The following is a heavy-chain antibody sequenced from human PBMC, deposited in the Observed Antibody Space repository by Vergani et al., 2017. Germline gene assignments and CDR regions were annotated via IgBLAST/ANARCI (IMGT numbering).Heavy chain of an antibody. Sequence: EVQLVESGGGLVQPGGSLRLSCAASGFTFSSYSMNWVRRAPGKGLEWVSYISSSSSTIYYADSVKGRFTISRDNAKNSLYLQMNSLRAEDTAVYFCACNWGVFDYWGQGTLVTVSS. CDR3: ACNWGVFDY. J-gene: IGHJ4*02. V-gene: IGHV3-48*01. CDR1: GFTFSSYS. CDR2: ISSSSSTI. D-gene: IGHD7-27*01.